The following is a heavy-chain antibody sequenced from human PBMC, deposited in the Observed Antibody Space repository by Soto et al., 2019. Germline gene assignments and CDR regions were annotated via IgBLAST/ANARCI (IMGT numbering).Heavy chain of an antibody. CDR1: GFTFSSYG. CDR3: ANETDSGRLDY. Sequence: QVQLVESGGGVVQPGRSLRLSCAASGFTFSSYGMHWVRQAPGKGLEWVAVISYDGSNKYYADSVKGPFTISRDNSKNSIYLQMNRLIAEGTDAYYCANETDSGRLDYWCQGTLVTVSA. J-gene: IGHJ4*02. V-gene: IGHV3-30*18. CDR2: ISYDGSNK.